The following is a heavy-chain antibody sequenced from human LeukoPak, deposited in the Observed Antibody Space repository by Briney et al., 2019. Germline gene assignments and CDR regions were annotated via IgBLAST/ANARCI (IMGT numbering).Heavy chain of an antibody. CDR2: INPNSGGT. D-gene: IGHD3-16*01. J-gene: IGHJ6*03. Sequence: ASVKVSCKASGYTFTSYGISWVRQAPGQGLEWMGWINPNSGGTNYAQNFQGRVTMTRDTSISTAYMELSSLRSDDTAVYYCARGVSSSALPYFYYYMDVWGKGTTVTVSS. CDR1: GYTFTSYG. V-gene: IGHV1-2*02. CDR3: ARGVSSSALPYFYYYMDV.